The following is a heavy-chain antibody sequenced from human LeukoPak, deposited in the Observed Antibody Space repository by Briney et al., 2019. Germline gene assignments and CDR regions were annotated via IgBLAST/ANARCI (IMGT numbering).Heavy chain of an antibody. Sequence: GGSLRLSCAASGFTFSSYAMSWVRQAPGKGLEWVSSISGSGAGTYYADSVKGRFTISRDNSKNTLYLQMNSLRADDTAVYYCAREDNDFWSGYYSVGNAFDIWGQGTMVTVSS. CDR1: GFTFSSYA. D-gene: IGHD3-3*01. CDR3: AREDNDFWSGYYSVGNAFDI. V-gene: IGHV3-23*01. CDR2: ISGSGAGT. J-gene: IGHJ3*02.